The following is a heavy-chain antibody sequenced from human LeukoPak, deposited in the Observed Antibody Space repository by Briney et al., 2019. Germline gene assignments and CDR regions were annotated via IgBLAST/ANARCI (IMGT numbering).Heavy chain of an antibody. CDR3: ARESAGSHIDY. J-gene: IGHJ4*02. CDR2: INTNTGNP. Sequence: ASVKVSCKASGYTFTSYAMNWVRQAPGQGLEWMGWINTNTGNPTYAQGFTGRSVFSLDTSVSTAYLQIISLKAEDTAIYYCARESAGSHIDYWGQGTLVTVSS. V-gene: IGHV7-4-1*02. CDR1: GYTFTSYA.